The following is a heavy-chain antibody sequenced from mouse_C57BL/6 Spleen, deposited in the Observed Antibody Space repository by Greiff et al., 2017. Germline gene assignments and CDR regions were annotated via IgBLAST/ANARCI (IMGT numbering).Heavy chain of an antibody. D-gene: IGHD1-1*01. CDR1: GYTFTSYW. CDR2: IDPSDSET. Sequence: QVQLQQPGAELVRPGSSVKLSCKASGYTFTSYWMHWVKQRPIQGLEWIGNIDPSDSETHYNQKFKDKATLTVDKSSSTAYMQLSSLTSEDSAVYYCARSAGGSPWFAYWGQGTLVTVSA. J-gene: IGHJ3*01. V-gene: IGHV1-52*01. CDR3: ARSAGGSPWFAY.